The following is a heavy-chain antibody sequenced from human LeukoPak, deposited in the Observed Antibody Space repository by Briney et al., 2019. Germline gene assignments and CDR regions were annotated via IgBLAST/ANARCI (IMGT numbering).Heavy chain of an antibody. CDR1: GYTFTRYY. J-gene: IGHJ6*03. Sequence: GASVKVSCKASGYTFTRYYMHWVRQAPGQGLEWMGIINPSGGRTTYAQKFQGRVTMTRDMSTSTVYMEMSSVRSEDTAVYYCARGGSRELPHYYYYMDVWGKGTTVTISS. CDR3: ARGGSRELPHYYYYMDV. D-gene: IGHD1-26*01. V-gene: IGHV1-46*01. CDR2: INPSGGRT.